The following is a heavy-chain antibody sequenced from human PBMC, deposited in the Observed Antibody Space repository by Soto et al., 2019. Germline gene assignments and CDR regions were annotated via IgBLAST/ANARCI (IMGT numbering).Heavy chain of an antibody. J-gene: IGHJ4*02. V-gene: IGHV3-48*01. CDR1: GFTFSSYS. CDR2: ISSSSSTI. Sequence: EVHLVESGGGLVQPGGSLRLSCAASGFTFSSYSMNWVRQAPGKGLEWVSYISSSSSTIYYADSVKGRFTISRDNAKNSLYLQMNSLRAEDTAGYYCALGQKTSNCYWGQGTLVTVSS. CDR3: ALGQKTSNCY.